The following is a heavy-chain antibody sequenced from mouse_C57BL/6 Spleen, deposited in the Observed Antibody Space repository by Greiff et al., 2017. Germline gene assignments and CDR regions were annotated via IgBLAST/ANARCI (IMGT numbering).Heavy chain of an antibody. Sequence: EVQLQESVAELVRPGASVKLSCTASGFNIKNTYMHWVKQRPEQGLEWIGRIEPANGNTKYAPKFQGKATLTADTSSNTAYLRLSSLTSADTAICYCARGVVATNFDVWGTGTTVTVSS. D-gene: IGHD1-1*01. V-gene: IGHV14-3*01. J-gene: IGHJ1*03. CDR2: IEPANGNT. CDR3: ARGVVATNFDV. CDR1: GFNIKNTY.